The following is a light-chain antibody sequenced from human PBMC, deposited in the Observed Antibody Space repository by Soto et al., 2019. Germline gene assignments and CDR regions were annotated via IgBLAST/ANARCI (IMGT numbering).Light chain of an antibody. CDR1: TSDVGLYNY. CDR2: EVS. CDR3: SSYTSSDTLV. V-gene: IGLV2-14*01. Sequence: QSALTQPASVSGSPGQSITISCTGTTSDVGLYNYVSWYQQHPGKAPKLMISEVSTRPSGVSNRFSGSKSGNTASLTISGLQAEDEADYYCSSYTSSDTLVFGAGTKLTVL. J-gene: IGLJ2*01.